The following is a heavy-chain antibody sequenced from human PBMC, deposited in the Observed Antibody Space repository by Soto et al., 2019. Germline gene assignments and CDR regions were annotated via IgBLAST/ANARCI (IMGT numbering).Heavy chain of an antibody. V-gene: IGHV1-18*04. Sequence: QVQLVQSGGELKKPGASVKVSCKASGYTFTDYGISWVRQAPGQGREWVGWISIKTGNTNYARILQGRVTMSTDTSTSTVYMELRSLRSDDTAMYFCARDRFHYDSSGQGDYWGQGTLVTVSS. D-gene: IGHD3-22*01. J-gene: IGHJ4*02. CDR2: ISIKTGNT. CDR3: ARDRFHYDSSGQGDY. CDR1: GYTFTDYG.